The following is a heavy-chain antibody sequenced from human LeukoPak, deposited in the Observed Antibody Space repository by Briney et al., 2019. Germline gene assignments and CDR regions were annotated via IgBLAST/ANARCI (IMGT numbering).Heavy chain of an antibody. V-gene: IGHV1-2*06. CDR2: INPNSGGT. Sequence: ASVKVSCKPSGYTFTGYYMHWVRQAPGQGLEWMGRINPNSGGTNYAQKFQGRVTMTRDTSISTAYMELSRLRSDDTAVYYCARDLLFQTGVSFDYWGQGTLVTVSS. D-gene: IGHD3-10*01. CDR3: ARDLLFQTGVSFDY. CDR1: GYTFTGYY. J-gene: IGHJ4*02.